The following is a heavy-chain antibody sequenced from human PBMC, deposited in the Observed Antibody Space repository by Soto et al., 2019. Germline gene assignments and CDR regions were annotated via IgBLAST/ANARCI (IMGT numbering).Heavy chain of an antibody. CDR2: ISGSGGST. CDR1: GFTFSSYA. V-gene: IGHV3-23*01. J-gene: IGHJ3*02. D-gene: IGHD2-2*02. CDR3: AKDAPRAGYRPDTDAFDI. Sequence: EVQLLESGGGLVQPGGSLRLSCAASGFTFSSYAMSWVRQAPGKGLEWVSAISGSGGSTYYADSVKGRFTISRDNSKNTLYLQMNSLRAEDTAVYYCAKDAPRAGYRPDTDAFDIWGQGTMVTVSS.